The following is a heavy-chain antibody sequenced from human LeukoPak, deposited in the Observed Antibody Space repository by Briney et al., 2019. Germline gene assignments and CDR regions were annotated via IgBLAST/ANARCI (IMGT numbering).Heavy chain of an antibody. CDR2: INTNTGNP. V-gene: IGHV7-4-1*02. CDR3: ARDSIVGATTYYFDY. J-gene: IGHJ4*02. Sequence: GASVKVSCKASGYTFTSYAMNWVRQAPGQGLEWMGWINTNTGNPTYAQGFTGRFVFSLDTSVSTAYLQISSLKAEDTAVYYCARDSIVGATTYYFDYWGQGTLVTVSS. D-gene: IGHD1-26*01. CDR1: GYTFTSYA.